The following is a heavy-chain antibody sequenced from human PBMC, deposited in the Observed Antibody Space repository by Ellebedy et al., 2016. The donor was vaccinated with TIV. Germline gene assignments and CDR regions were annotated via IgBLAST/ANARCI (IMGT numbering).Heavy chain of an antibody. CDR2: IYYSGRT. Sequence: MPSETLSLTCTVSGGSISSYYWSWIRQPPGKGLEWIGYIYYSGRTNYNPSLKSRVTISVDTSKNQFSLKLSSVTAADTAVYYCARGGSTMVYYGGLEVWGQGTTVTVPS. CDR3: ARGGSTMVYYGGLEV. J-gene: IGHJ6*02. V-gene: IGHV4-59*01. D-gene: IGHD3-10*01. CDR1: GGSISSYY.